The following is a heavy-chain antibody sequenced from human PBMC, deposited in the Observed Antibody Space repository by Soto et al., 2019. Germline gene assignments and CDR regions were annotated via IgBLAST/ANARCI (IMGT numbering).Heavy chain of an antibody. CDR1: GGSISSSSYY. Sequence: QLQLQESGPGLVKPSETLSLTCTVSGGSISSSSYYWGWIRQPPGKGLEWIGSIYYSGSTYYNPSLKSRVTISVDTSKNQFSLKLSSVTAADTAVYYCGRLTLGYCSGGSCPTSWGQGTLVTVSS. J-gene: IGHJ4*02. CDR3: GRLTLGYCSGGSCPTS. D-gene: IGHD2-15*01. CDR2: IYYSGST. V-gene: IGHV4-39*01.